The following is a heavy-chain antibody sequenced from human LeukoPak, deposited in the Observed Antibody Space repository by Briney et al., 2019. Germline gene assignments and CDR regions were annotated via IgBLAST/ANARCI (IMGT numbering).Heavy chain of an antibody. Sequence: GGSLRLSCAASGFTFSSYGMHWVRRAPGKGLEWVAVISYDGSNKYYADSVKGRFTISRDNSKNTLYLQMNSLRAEDTAVYYCANTYGSGSYHPTYFDYWGQGTLVTVSS. CDR2: ISYDGSNK. J-gene: IGHJ4*02. CDR1: GFTFSSYG. V-gene: IGHV3-30*18. CDR3: ANTYGSGSYHPTYFDY. D-gene: IGHD3-10*01.